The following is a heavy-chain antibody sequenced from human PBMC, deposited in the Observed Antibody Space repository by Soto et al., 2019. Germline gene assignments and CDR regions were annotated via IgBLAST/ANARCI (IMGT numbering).Heavy chain of an antibody. V-gene: IGHV3-23*01. J-gene: IGHJ4*02. CDR3: AKTGSQLWFGELGTRPSHFDC. CDR1: GFTFSSYA. CDR2: ISGSGGST. D-gene: IGHD3-10*01. Sequence: GGSLRLSCAASGFTFSSYAMSWVRQAPGKGLEWVSAISGSGGSTYYADSVKGRFTISRDNSKNTLYLQMNSLRAEDTAVYYCAKTGSQLWFGELGTRPSHFDCWGQGTLVTVSS.